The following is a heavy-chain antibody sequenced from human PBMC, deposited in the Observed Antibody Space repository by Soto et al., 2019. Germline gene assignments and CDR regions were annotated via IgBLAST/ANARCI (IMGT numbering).Heavy chain of an antibody. CDR3: TREGYYDFWSGYYQDYYYYGMDV. D-gene: IGHD3-3*01. J-gene: IGHJ6*02. CDR1: GFTFGDYA. V-gene: IGHV3-49*04. Sequence: EVQLVESGGGLVQPGRSLRLSCTASGFTFGDYAMSWVRQAPGKGLEWVGFIRSKAYGGTTEYAASVKGRFTISRDDSKSIAYLQMNSLKTEDTAVYYCTREGYYDFWSGYYQDYYYYGMDVWGQGTTVTVSS. CDR2: IRSKAYGGTT.